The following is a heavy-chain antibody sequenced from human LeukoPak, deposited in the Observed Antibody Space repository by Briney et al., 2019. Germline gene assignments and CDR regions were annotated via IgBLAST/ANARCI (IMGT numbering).Heavy chain of an antibody. CDR3: ARVRGVIAARPKNYYFDY. CDR2: VNPNSGGT. J-gene: IGHJ4*02. V-gene: IGHV1-2*02. Sequence: ASVKVSCKASGYTFTGYYMHWVRQAPGQGLEWMGWVNPNSGGTNYAQKFQGRVTMTRDTSISTAYMELSRLRSDDTAVYYCARVRGVIAARPKNYYFDYWGQGTLVTVSS. CDR1: GYTFTGYY. D-gene: IGHD6-6*01.